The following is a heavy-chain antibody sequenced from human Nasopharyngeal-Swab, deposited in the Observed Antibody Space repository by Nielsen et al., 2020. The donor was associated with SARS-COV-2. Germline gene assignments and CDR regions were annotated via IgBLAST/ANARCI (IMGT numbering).Heavy chain of an antibody. CDR2: ISVSGGRT. Sequence: GESLKISCAASGFTFSNYAMSWVRQVPGKGLEWVSGISVSGGRTYYADSVKGRFTISRDNAKNSLYLQMNSLRDEDTAVYYCARQNRGYYYGSGTFDLWGRGTLVTVSS. CDR1: GFTFSNYA. V-gene: IGHV3-23*01. J-gene: IGHJ2*01. D-gene: IGHD3-10*01. CDR3: ARQNRGYYYGSGTFDL.